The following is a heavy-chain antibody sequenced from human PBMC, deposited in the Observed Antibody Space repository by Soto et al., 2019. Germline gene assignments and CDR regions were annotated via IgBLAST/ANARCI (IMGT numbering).Heavy chain of an antibody. D-gene: IGHD3-9*01. J-gene: IGHJ5*02. V-gene: IGHV4-39*01. CDR3: ARHVGYFDWLFDNWFEP. CDR1: GGSISSSSYY. Sequence: LSLTCTVSGGSISSSSYYWGWIRQPPGKGLEWIGSIYYSGSTYYNPSLKSRVTISVDTSKNQFSLKLSSVTAADTAVYYCARHVGYFDWLFDNWFEPWGQGTMVTVSS. CDR2: IYYSGST.